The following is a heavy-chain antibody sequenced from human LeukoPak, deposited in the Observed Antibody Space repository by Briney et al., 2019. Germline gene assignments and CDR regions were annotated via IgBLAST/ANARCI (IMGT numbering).Heavy chain of an antibody. J-gene: IGHJ4*02. CDR1: GFSLSTSGVG. V-gene: IGHV2-5*01. Sequence: SGPTLVNPTQTLTLTCTFSGFSLSTSGVGVGWIRQPPVKALELLALLYWYDGKRYSPSLKSRLTITKDTSKNQVVLTMTNMDPVDTATYYCAHLSYYYDSSGYINYFDYWGQGTLVTVSS. CDR3: AHLSYYYDSSGYINYFDY. CDR2: LYWYDGK. D-gene: IGHD3-22*01.